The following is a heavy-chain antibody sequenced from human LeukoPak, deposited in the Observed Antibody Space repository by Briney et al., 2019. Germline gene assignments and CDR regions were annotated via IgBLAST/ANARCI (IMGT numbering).Heavy chain of an antibody. CDR3: ATFPGIAVAGSPNFDY. CDR2: ISYDGSNK. D-gene: IGHD6-19*01. Sequence: GGSLRLSCAASGFTFSSYSMNWVRQAPGKGLEWVAVISYDGSNKYYADSVKGRFTISRDNSKNTLYLQMNSLRAEDTAVYYCATFPGIAVAGSPNFDYWGQGTLVTVSS. V-gene: IGHV3-30*03. J-gene: IGHJ4*02. CDR1: GFTFSSYS.